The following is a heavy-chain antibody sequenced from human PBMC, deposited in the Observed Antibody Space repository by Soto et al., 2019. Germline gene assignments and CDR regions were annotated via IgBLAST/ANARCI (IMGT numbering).Heavy chain of an antibody. D-gene: IGHD3-3*01. CDR2: IIPIFGTA. J-gene: IGHJ6*02. CDR3: ARVDREWLPYYGMDV. CDR1: GGTFSSYA. Sequence: SVKVSCKASGGTFSSYAISWVRQAPGQGLEWMGGIIPIFGTANYAQKFQGRVTITADESTSTAYMELSSLRSADTAVYYCARVDREWLPYYGMDVWGQGTTVTVSS. V-gene: IGHV1-69*13.